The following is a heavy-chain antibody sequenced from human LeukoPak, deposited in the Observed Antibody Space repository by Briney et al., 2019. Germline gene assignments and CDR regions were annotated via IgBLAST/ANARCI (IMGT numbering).Heavy chain of an antibody. V-gene: IGHV4-34*01. D-gene: IGHD6-19*01. Sequence: SETLSLTCAVSGVAFSGYYWSWVRQSPRKGLEWIGEINHSGYTNYNPSLKSRVTMSIDTSKNQFSLMLTSVTAADTAVYYCTRAVAGHPDWGQGTLVTVSS. CDR1: GVAFSGYY. CDR2: INHSGYT. J-gene: IGHJ4*02. CDR3: TRAVAGHPD.